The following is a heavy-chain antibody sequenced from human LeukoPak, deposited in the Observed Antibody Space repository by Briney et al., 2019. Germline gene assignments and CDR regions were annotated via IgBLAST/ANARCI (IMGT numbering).Heavy chain of an antibody. V-gene: IGHV4-31*03. CDR1: GGSISSGYYY. J-gene: IGHJ4*02. Sequence: SETLSLTCTVSGGSISSGYYYWSWIRQHPGEGLEWIGYIYYSGSAYYNPPLKSRVTISVDTSKNQFSLKLSSVTAADTAVYYCARDRVYDSSAYYSPIWGQGTLVTVSS. CDR2: IYYSGSA. CDR3: ARDRVYDSSAYYSPI. D-gene: IGHD3-22*01.